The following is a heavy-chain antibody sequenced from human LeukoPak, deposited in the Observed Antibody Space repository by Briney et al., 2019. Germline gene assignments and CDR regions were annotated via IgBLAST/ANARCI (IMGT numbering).Heavy chain of an antibody. CDR3: ARHPPATGRFDY. CDR2: VYYDGST. J-gene: IGHJ4*02. V-gene: IGHV4-59*01. D-gene: IGHD1-14*01. CDR1: GGSIINNY. Sequence: SETLSLTCTVSGGSIINNYWSWIRQAPEKGLEWIGYVYYDGSTNYNPSLKSRVTMSVDTSKNQLSLKLTSVTAADTAMYYCARHPPATGRFDYWGQGTLVTVSS.